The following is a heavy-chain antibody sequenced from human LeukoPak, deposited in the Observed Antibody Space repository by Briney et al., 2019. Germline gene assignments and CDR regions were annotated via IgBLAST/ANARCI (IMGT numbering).Heavy chain of an antibody. CDR3: ARDHSSSWQSFDY. CDR2: INAGNGNT. D-gene: IGHD6-13*01. V-gene: IGHV1-3*01. CDR1: GYTFTSYA. Sequence: ASVKVSCKASGYTFTSYAMHWVRQAPGQRLEWMGWINAGNGNTKYSQKLQGRVTMTTDTSTSTAYMELRSLRSDDTAVYYCARDHSSSWQSFDYWGQGTLVTVSS. J-gene: IGHJ4*02.